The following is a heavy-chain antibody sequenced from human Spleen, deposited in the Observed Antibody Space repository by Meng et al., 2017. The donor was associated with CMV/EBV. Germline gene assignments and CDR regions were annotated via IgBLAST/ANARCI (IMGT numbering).Heavy chain of an antibody. J-gene: IGHJ5*02. CDR1: GFTVSHDY. CDR3: ARHDWFDP. CDR2: IYHDGRT. V-gene: IGHV3-66*04. Sequence: VRLVELGGYFFLPGGSVGLSCAVSGFTVSHDYMSWVRQAPGKGLEWVSVIYHDGRTYYADSVKGRFTMSRDNSKNTVHLQMNSLRVEDTAVYYCARHDWFDPWGQGTLVTVSS.